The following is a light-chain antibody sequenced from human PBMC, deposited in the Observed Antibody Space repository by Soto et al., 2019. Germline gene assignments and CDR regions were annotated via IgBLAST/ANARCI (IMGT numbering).Light chain of an antibody. CDR1: QGISNF. Sequence: AIRMTQSPSSFSASTGDRVTITCRASQGISNFLAWYQQKPGNAPKLLIYAASALQSGVPSRFSGSGSGTDFTLTISRLQSEDFATYYCQHYYDYPYTFGQGTKVQIK. V-gene: IGKV1-8*01. CDR2: AAS. CDR3: QHYYDYPYT. J-gene: IGKJ2*01.